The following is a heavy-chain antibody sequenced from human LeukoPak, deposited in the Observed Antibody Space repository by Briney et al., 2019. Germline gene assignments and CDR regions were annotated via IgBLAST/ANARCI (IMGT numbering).Heavy chain of an antibody. CDR1: GYSISSGYY. J-gene: IGHJ5*02. CDR2: IYHSVST. Sequence: SGTLSLTCTVSGYSISSGYYWGWIRQPPGKGLEWIGSIYHSVSTYYNPSLKSRVTISVDTSKNQFSLKLSSVTAADTAVYYCARDGCSSTSCPMEYNWFDPWGQGTLVTVSS. V-gene: IGHV4-38-2*02. CDR3: ARDGCSSTSCPMEYNWFDP. D-gene: IGHD2-2*01.